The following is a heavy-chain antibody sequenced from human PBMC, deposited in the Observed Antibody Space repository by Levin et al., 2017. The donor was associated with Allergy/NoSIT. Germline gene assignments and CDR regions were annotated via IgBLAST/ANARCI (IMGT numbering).Heavy chain of an antibody. D-gene: IGHD2-15*01. J-gene: IGHJ5*02. V-gene: IGHV3-23*01. CDR2: ISGSGGST. CDR3: AKDPPRYCSGGSCYPNWSDP. Sequence: GESLKISCAASGFTFSSYAMSWVRQAPGKGLEWVSAISGSGGSTYYADSVKGRFTISRDNSKNTLYLQMNSLRAEDTAVYYCAKDPPRYCSGGSCYPNWSDPWGQGTLVTVSS. CDR1: GFTFSSYA.